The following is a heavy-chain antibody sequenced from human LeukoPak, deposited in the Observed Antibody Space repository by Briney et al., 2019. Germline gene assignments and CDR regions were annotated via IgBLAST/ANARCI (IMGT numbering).Heavy chain of an antibody. CDR2: ISSNGGST. CDR3: ARGSREMATGAFDI. V-gene: IGHV3-64*01. Sequence: PGGSLRLSCAASGFTFSSYAMHWVRQAPGKGLEYVSAISSNGGSTYYANSVKGRFTISRDNSKNTLYLQMGSLRAEDMAVYYCARGSREMATGAFDIWGQGTMVTVSS. CDR1: GFTFSSYA. J-gene: IGHJ3*02. D-gene: IGHD5-24*01.